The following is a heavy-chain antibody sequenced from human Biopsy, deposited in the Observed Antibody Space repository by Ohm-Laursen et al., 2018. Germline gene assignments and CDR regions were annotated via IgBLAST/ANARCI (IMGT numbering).Heavy chain of an antibody. CDR2: IYSGGNT. CDR3: ATNLKVSPGLMYFDS. J-gene: IGHJ4*02. D-gene: IGHD1-1*01. CDR1: KFTVSSNY. Sequence: SLRLSCTALKFTVSSNYMTWVRQAPGKGLECVSVIYSGGNTFYADSVKGRFTVSRDTSKNTIYLQMNSLRAEDMARYYCATNLKVSPGLMYFDSWGQGTLVTVSS. V-gene: IGHV3-53*01.